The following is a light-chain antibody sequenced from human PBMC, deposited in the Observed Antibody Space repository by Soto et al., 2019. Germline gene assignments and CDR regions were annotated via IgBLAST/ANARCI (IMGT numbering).Light chain of an antibody. CDR3: QQRGNSIT. CDR2: DTS. V-gene: IGKV3-11*01. J-gene: IGKJ4*02. CDR1: QSVKTY. Sequence: EIVLTQTPATLSLSPGQRATLSCWASQSVKTYLMWYQHKPGQAPRLLIYDTSNRATGIPDRFNGSGSGTGFTLTISNLKPEDAAVYYCQQRGNSITFGGGTKVEI.